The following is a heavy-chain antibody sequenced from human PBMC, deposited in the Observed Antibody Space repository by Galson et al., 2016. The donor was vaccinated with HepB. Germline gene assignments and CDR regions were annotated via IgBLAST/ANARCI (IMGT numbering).Heavy chain of an antibody. J-gene: IGHJ4*02. D-gene: IGHD1-1*01. V-gene: IGHV3-23*01. CDR2: VSGSGGSA. Sequence: SLRLSCAASGFTFSSYGMHWVRQAPGKGLEWVSYVSGSGGSAYLADSVKGRFSISRDNSKNTLYLQMNSLRGEDTAIYFCARVVACRDTWNLGKNRCVGYFDSWGQGTLVSVSS. CDR3: ARVVACRDTWNLGKNRCVGYFDS. CDR1: GFTFSSYG.